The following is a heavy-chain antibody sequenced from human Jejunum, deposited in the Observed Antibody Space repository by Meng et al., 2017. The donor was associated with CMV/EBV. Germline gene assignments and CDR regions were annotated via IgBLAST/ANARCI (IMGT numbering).Heavy chain of an antibody. J-gene: IGHJ4*02. Sequence: GSISSYDWSWIRQPPGKGLEWIGYISYSGSTNYNPSLKSRVTISVDTSKNQFSLKLASVTAADTGVYYCARGIFYHYDSSGQAADHWGQGTLVTVSS. CDR1: GSISSYD. D-gene: IGHD3-22*01. V-gene: IGHV4-59*01. CDR3: ARGIFYHYDSSGQAADH. CDR2: ISYSGST.